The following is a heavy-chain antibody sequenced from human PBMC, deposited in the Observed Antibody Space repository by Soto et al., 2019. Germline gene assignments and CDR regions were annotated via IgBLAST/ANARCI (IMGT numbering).Heavy chain of an antibody. CDR2: INPSGDST. D-gene: IGHD3-16*02. J-gene: IGHJ4*02. V-gene: IGHV1-46*01. Sequence: ASVKGSCKASGYAITSYYMRWVRQAPRQGLEWMGIINPSGDSTSYAQKFQGRVTMTRDTSTSTVYMELSSLRSEDTAVYYCARSYYDYVWGSYRSAHFDYWGQGTLVTVSS. CDR1: GYAITSYY. CDR3: ARSYYDYVWGSYRSAHFDY.